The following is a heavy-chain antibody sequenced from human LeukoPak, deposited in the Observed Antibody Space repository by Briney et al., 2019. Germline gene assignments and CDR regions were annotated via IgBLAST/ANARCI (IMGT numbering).Heavy chain of an antibody. J-gene: IGHJ6*03. Sequence: SETLSLTCTVSGGSISSGGYYWSWIRQPPGKGLEWIGYIYHSGSTYYNPSLKSRVTISVDRSKNQFSLKLSSVTAADTAVYYCARGTVVTPVDYYYYMDVWGQGTMVTVSS. CDR2: IYHSGST. CDR1: GGSISSGGYY. V-gene: IGHV4-30-2*01. D-gene: IGHD4-23*01. CDR3: ARGTVVTPVDYYYYMDV.